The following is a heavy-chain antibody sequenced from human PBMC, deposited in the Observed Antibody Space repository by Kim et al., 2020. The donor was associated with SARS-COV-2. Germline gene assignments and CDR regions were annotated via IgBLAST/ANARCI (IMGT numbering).Heavy chain of an antibody. CDR2: SHYSGST. Sequence: SETLSLTCTVSDGSINTNTYYWGWVRQPPGSSLEWIGSSHYSGSTFYNPSFKTRVTISIDTSKGQVTLKVHSVTAADTAVYYCARQSSDGFIWFDPCGQG. J-gene: IGHJ5*02. D-gene: IGHD2-21*02. V-gene: IGHV4-39*01. CDR1: DGSINTNTYY. CDR3: ARQSSDGFIWFDP.